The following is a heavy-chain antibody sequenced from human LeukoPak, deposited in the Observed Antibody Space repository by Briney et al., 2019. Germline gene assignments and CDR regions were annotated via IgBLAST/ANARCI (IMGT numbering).Heavy chain of an antibody. Sequence: KPSETLSLTCAVYGGSFSGYYWSWIRHPPGKGLEWIGEINHSGSTNYNPSLKSRVTISVDTSKNQFSLKLSSVTAADTAVYYRAKTAYDILTGYSAAPWSQGTLVTVSS. CDR2: INHSGST. D-gene: IGHD3-9*01. V-gene: IGHV4-34*01. J-gene: IGHJ4*02. CDR3: AKTAYDILTGYSAAP. CDR1: GGSFSGYY.